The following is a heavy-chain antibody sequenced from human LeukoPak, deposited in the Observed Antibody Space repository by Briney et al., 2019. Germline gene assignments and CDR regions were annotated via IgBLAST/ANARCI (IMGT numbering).Heavy chain of an antibody. Sequence: GGSLRLSCAASGSTFSSYSVNWVRQAPGKGLEWVSSISSSSSYIYYADSVKGRFTISRDNAKNSLYQQMNSLRAEDTAVYYCARARRSGSYATYYFDYWGQGTLVTVSS. J-gene: IGHJ4*02. V-gene: IGHV3-21*01. CDR1: GSTFSSYS. D-gene: IGHD1-26*01. CDR3: ARARRSGSYATYYFDY. CDR2: ISSSSSYI.